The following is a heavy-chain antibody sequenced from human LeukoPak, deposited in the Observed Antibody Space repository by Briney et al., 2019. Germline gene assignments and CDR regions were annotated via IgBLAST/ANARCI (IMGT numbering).Heavy chain of an antibody. Sequence: SETLSLTCTVSGGSISSSSYYWGWIRQPPGKGLEWIGSIYYSGSTYYNPSLKSRVTISVDTSKNQFSLKLSSVTAADTAVYYCAREVVRGVFIDYWGQGTLVTVSS. V-gene: IGHV4-39*07. J-gene: IGHJ4*02. CDR2: IYYSGST. D-gene: IGHD3-10*01. CDR1: GGSISSSSYY. CDR3: AREVVRGVFIDY.